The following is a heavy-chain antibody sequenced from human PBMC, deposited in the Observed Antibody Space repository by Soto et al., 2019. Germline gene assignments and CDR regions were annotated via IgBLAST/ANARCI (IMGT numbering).Heavy chain of an antibody. CDR3: EKGGRQWLVTSDFNY. V-gene: IGHV3-30*18. Sequence: VQLVESGGGVVQPGRSLRLSCAASGFTFSDYAMHWVRQAPGKGLEWVAVVSHDGRNTHYADAVKGRFTITRDSSKNTVYLEMTSLRAEATAVYYCEKGGRQWLVTSDFNYWGQGALVTVSS. D-gene: IGHD6-19*01. J-gene: IGHJ4*02. CDR1: GFTFSDYA. CDR2: VSHDGRNT.